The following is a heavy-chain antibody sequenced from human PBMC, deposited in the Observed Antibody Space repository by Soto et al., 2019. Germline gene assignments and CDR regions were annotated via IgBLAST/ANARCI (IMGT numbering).Heavy chain of an antibody. CDR2: INPNSGGT. D-gene: IGHD4-17*01. CDR1: GYTFTGYY. V-gene: IGHV1-2*04. Sequence: ASVKVSCKASGYTFTGYYMHWVRQAPGQGLEWMGWINPNSGGTNYAQKFQGWVTMTRDTSISTAYMELSRLRSDDTAVYYCARVGGDYSHSSYIDFWGQGTLVTVSS. CDR3: ARVGGDYSHSSYIDF. J-gene: IGHJ4*02.